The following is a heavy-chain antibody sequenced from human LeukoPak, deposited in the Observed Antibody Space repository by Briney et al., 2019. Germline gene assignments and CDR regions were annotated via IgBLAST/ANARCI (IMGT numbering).Heavy chain of an antibody. V-gene: IGHV3-30*02. CDR1: GFTFSSYG. CDR3: AARPGGDYYDSSGYYFDY. D-gene: IGHD3-22*01. CDR2: IRYDGSNK. Sequence: GGSLRLSCAASGFTFSSYGMHWVRQAPGKGLEWVAFIRYDGSNKYYADSVKGRFTISRDNSKNTLYLQMNSLRAEDTAVYYCAARPGGDYYDSSGYYFDYWGQGTLVTVSS. J-gene: IGHJ4*02.